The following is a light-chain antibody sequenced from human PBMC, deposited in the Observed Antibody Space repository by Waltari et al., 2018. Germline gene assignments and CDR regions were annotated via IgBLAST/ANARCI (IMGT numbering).Light chain of an antibody. Sequence: YELAQPPSVSVSPGQTARIPCSGNGLAGHYVYWYQQKAGQDPVLVMYRDSERPSGIPGRFSGSSSGTTVTLIISGVQAEDEADYYCQSADFSRSHTSYVFGTGTKVTVL. V-gene: IGLV3-25*03. CDR1: GLAGHY. CDR2: RDS. J-gene: IGLJ1*01. CDR3: QSADFSRSHTSYV.